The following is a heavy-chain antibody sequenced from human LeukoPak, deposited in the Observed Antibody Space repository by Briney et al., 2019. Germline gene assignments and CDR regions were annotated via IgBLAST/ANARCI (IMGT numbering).Heavy chain of an antibody. V-gene: IGHV4-61*01. Sequence: SETLSLTCTVSGGSVSSGSYYWSWIRQSPGKGLEWIGYIYYSGSTNYNPSLKSRVTISVDTSKNQFSLKLSSVTAADTAVYYCARDNIAAAGLFDYWGQGTLVTVSS. CDR3: ARDNIAAAGLFDY. CDR2: IYYSGST. D-gene: IGHD6-13*01. CDR1: GGSVSSGSYY. J-gene: IGHJ4*02.